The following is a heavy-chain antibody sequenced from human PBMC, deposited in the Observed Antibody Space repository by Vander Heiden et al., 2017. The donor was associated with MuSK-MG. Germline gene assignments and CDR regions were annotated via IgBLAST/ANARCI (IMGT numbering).Heavy chain of an antibody. V-gene: IGHV4-34*01. CDR3: ARALLYSYGYVRGGYYYYGMDV. CDR1: GGSFRGYY. D-gene: IGHD5-18*01. J-gene: IGHJ6*02. CDR2: INHSGST. Sequence: QVQLQQWGAGLLKPSETLSLTCAVYGGSFRGYYWSWIRQPPGKGLEWIGEINHSGSTNYNPSLKSRVTISVDTSKNQFSLKLSSVTAADTAVYYCARALLYSYGYVRGGYYYYGMDVWGQGTTVTVSS.